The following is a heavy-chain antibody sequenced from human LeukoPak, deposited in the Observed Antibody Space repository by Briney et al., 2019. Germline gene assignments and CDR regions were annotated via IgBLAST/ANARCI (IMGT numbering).Heavy chain of an antibody. CDR1: GGSISSSSYY. V-gene: IGHV4-39*01. CDR2: IYYSGST. J-gene: IGHJ5*02. Sequence: SETLSLTCTVSGGSISSSSYYWGWIRQPPGKGLEWIGSIYYSGSTYYNPSLKSRVTISVDTSKNQFSLKLSSVTAADTAAYYCARLGAGLRYFDWLPNPGSDPWGQGTLVTVSS. D-gene: IGHD3-9*01. CDR3: ARLGAGLRYFDWLPNPGSDP.